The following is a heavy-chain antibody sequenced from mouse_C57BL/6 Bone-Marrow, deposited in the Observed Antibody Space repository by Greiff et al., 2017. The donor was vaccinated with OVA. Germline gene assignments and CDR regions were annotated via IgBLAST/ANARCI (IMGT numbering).Heavy chain of an antibody. CDR2: ISDGGSYT. J-gene: IGHJ3*01. CDR3: ARERGYYGYFRFAY. CDR1: GFTFSSYA. D-gene: IGHD2-3*01. V-gene: IGHV5-4*01. Sequence: EVMLVESGGGLVKPGGSLKLSCAASGFTFSSYAMSWVRQTPEKRLEWVATISDGGSYTYYPDNVKGRFTISRDNAKNNRYLQMSRLKSEDTAMYYCARERGYYGYFRFAYWGQGTLVTVSA.